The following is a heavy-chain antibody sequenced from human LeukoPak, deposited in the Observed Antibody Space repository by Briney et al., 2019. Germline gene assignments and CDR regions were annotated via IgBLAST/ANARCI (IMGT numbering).Heavy chain of an antibody. D-gene: IGHD1-1*01. Sequence: GGSLRLSCAASGFTFSSYSMNWVRQAPGKGLEWVSSISSSSSYIYSADSVKGRFTISRDNAKNSLYLQMNSLRAEDTAVYYCARDLNWNDVYAFDIWGQGTMVTVSS. CDR2: ISSSSSYI. J-gene: IGHJ3*02. CDR3: ARDLNWNDVYAFDI. CDR1: GFTFSSYS. V-gene: IGHV3-21*01.